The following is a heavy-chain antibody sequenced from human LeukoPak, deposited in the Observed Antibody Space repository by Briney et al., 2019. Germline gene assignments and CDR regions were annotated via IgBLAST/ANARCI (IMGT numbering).Heavy chain of an antibody. CDR3: ARDYYDSSGYPNWFDP. D-gene: IGHD3-22*01. J-gene: IGHJ5*02. CDR2: IYSGGSA. V-gene: IGHV3-66*01. CDR1: GFTVSSNY. Sequence: PGGSLRLSCAASGFTVSSNYMSWVRQAPGKGLEWVSVIYSGGSAYYADSVKGRFTSSRDNSKNTLYLQMNSLRAEDTAVYYCARDYYDSSGYPNWFDPWGQGTLVTVSS.